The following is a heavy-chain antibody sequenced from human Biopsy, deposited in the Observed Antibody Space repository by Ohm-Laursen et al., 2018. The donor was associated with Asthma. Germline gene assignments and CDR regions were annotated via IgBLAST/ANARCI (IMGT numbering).Heavy chain of an antibody. D-gene: IGHD7-27*01. Sequence: TLSLTWTVSGGSMSSSSYYWGWIRQPPGKGLEWMGSISYTGSAYHNPSLKSRVPISVDTSKNHFSLKLSSVTAADTAVYYCARHWDWGSFFDYWGQGTPVTVSS. CDR2: ISYTGSA. V-gene: IGHV4-39*01. CDR1: GGSMSSSSYY. CDR3: ARHWDWGSFFDY. J-gene: IGHJ4*02.